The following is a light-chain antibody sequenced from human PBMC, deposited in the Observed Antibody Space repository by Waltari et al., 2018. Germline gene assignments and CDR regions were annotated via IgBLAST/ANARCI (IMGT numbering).Light chain of an antibody. CDR2: KGT. V-gene: IGLV3-1*01. Sequence: SFELTQPPSVSMSPGQTASITCSGDILGNKYASWYQHKPGQSPLLVIYKGTKRPSGIPERCSGSKSGNADNLTISGTQAMDEADYYCQALGTGDWVFGGGTKLTVL. J-gene: IGLJ3*02. CDR3: QALGTGDWV. CDR1: ILGNKY.